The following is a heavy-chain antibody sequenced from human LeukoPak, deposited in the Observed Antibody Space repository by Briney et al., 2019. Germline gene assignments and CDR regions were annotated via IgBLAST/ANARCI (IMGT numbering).Heavy chain of an antibody. Sequence: GGSLRLSCAASGFTFSNYWMTWVRQAPGKGLEWVANIKQDGSEKYYVDSVKGRFTISKDNAKNSLYLQMNSLRAEDTAVYYCAKGFVGYCGGDCPDYWGQGTPVTVSS. CDR3: AKGFVGYCGGDCPDY. J-gene: IGHJ4*02. CDR1: GFTFSNYW. CDR2: IKQDGSEK. D-gene: IGHD2-21*01. V-gene: IGHV3-7*01.